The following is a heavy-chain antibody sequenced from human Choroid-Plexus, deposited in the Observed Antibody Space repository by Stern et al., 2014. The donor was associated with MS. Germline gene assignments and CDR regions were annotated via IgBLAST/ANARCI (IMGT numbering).Heavy chain of an antibody. D-gene: IGHD2/OR15-2a*01. V-gene: IGHV3-30*18. CDR1: GFTFGSCA. CDR2: VSYDGSNK. Sequence: MQLVESGGGVVQPGRPLRLSCVASGFTFGSCARHWVRQAPGKGLEWVAGVSYDGSNKYYADSVKGRFPISRDNSQNTLYMQMSSLRPEDTAVYYCAKDRQYLTYFFDHWGQGSLVTVSS. J-gene: IGHJ5*02. CDR3: AKDRQYLTYFFDH.